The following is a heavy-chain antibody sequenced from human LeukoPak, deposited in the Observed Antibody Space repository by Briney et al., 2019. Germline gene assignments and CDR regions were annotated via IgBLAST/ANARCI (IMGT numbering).Heavy chain of an antibody. CDR1: GFTFDDYA. J-gene: IGHJ2*01. D-gene: IGHD3-10*01. Sequence: GGSLRLSCAASGFTFDDYAMHWVRQAPGKGLEWVSGISWNSGSIGYADSVKGRFTISRDNAKNSLYLQMNSLRAEDMALYYCAKGRFGQLLSWYFDLWGRGTLVSVSS. CDR2: ISWNSGSI. CDR3: AKGRFGQLLSWYFDL. V-gene: IGHV3-9*03.